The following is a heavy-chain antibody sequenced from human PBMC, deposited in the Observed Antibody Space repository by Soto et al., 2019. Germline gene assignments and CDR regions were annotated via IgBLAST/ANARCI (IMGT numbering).Heavy chain of an antibody. CDR3: ARGASYCTNGVCFDY. J-gene: IGHJ4*02. Sequence: TVKVSCKASGGTFSSYAISWVRQAPGQGIEWMGGIIPIFGTANYAQKFQGRVTITADKSTSTAYMELRSLRSEDTAVYYCARGASYCTNGVCFDYWGQGTLVTVSS. CDR1: GGTFSSYA. D-gene: IGHD2-8*01. V-gene: IGHV1-69*06. CDR2: IIPIFGTA.